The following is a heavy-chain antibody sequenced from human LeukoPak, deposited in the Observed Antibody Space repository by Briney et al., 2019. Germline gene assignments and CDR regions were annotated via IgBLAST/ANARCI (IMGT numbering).Heavy chain of an antibody. Sequence: SEALSLTCTVSGGSISSYYWSWIRQPPGKGLEWIGEINHSGSTNYNPSLKSRVTISVDTSKNQFSLKLSSVTAADTAVYYCARGFKGDYWGQGTLVTVSS. CDR3: ARGFKGDY. CDR1: GGSISSYY. V-gene: IGHV4-34*01. CDR2: INHSGST. J-gene: IGHJ4*02.